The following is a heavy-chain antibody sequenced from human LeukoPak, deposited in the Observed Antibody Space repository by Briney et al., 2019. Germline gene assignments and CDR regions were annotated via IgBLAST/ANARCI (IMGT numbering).Heavy chain of an antibody. J-gene: IGHJ3*02. Sequence: GGSRRLSCAASGFTFSNYAMSWVRQAPGKGLEWVSSISSSSIYIYYADSLKGRFTISRNNAKNSLYLQIDSLRAEDTAVYYCARGRVGQWLVDAFDIWGQGTMVTVSS. D-gene: IGHD6-19*01. CDR1: GFTFSNYA. CDR3: ARGRVGQWLVDAFDI. CDR2: ISSSSIYI. V-gene: IGHV3-21*01.